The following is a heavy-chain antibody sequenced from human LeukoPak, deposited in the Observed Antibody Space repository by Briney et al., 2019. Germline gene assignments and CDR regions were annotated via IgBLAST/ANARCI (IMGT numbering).Heavy chain of an antibody. CDR1: GYTFTSYV. Sequence: ASVKVSCKASGYTFTSYVMHRVRQAPGQRLEWMGWINAGNGNTKYSQKFQGRVTITRDTSASTAYMELSSLRSEDTAVYYCARESNWSAQDYWGQGTLVTVSS. CDR2: INAGNGNT. D-gene: IGHD6-13*01. V-gene: IGHV1-3*01. CDR3: ARESNWSAQDY. J-gene: IGHJ4*02.